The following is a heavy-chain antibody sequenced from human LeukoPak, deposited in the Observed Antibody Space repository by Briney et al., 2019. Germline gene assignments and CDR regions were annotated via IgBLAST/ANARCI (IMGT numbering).Heavy chain of an antibody. Sequence: GGSLRLSCAASGFTFSDYYMSWIRQAPGKGLEWVSYISSSGGTIYYADSVKGRFTISRDNAKNSLYLQMNSLRAEDTAVYYCARDLSLLGAAKTYNWFDPWGQGTLVTVSS. J-gene: IGHJ5*02. V-gene: IGHV3-11*01. D-gene: IGHD6-13*01. CDR1: GFTFSDYY. CDR3: ARDLSLLGAAKTYNWFDP. CDR2: ISSSGGTI.